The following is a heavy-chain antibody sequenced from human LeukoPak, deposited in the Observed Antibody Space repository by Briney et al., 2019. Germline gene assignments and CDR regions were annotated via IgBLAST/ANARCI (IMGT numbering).Heavy chain of an antibody. CDR3: AVNMVRGVIITFDY. Sequence: SVKVSCKASGYTFSDYYMHWARQAPGQGLEWMGGIIPIFGTANYAQKFQGRVTITADESTSTAYMELSSLRSEDTAVYYCAVNMVRGVIITFDYWGHGTLVTVSS. D-gene: IGHD3-10*01. CDR1: GYTFSDYY. V-gene: IGHV1-69*13. J-gene: IGHJ4*01. CDR2: IIPIFGTA.